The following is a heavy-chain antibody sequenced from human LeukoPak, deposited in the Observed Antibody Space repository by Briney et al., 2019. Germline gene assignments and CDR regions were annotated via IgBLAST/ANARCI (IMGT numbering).Heavy chain of an antibody. CDR2: INPSGGST. D-gene: IGHD3/OR15-3a*01. V-gene: IGHV1-46*01. CDR3: AATDHQGVWSVWYFDY. CDR1: GHTFTSYY. J-gene: IGHJ4*02. Sequence: ASVKVSCKASGHTFTSYYMHWVRQAPGQGLEWMGIINPSGGSTSYAQKFQGRVTMTRDMSTSTVYMELSSLRSEDTAVYYCAATDHQGVWSVWYFDYWGQGTLVTVSS.